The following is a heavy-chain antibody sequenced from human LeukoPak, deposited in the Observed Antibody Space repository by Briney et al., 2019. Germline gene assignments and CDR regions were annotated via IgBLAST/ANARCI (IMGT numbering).Heavy chain of an antibody. Sequence: GGSLRLSCTVSGFTVSSNSMSWVRQAPGKGLEWVSFIYSGGNTHYSDSVKGRFTISRDNSKNTLYLQMNSLRAEDTAIYYCAKRIQSAMAMGYWGQGTLVTVSS. D-gene: IGHD5-18*01. J-gene: IGHJ4*02. CDR3: AKRIQSAMAMGY. CDR2: IYSGGNT. CDR1: GFTVSSNS. V-gene: IGHV3-53*01.